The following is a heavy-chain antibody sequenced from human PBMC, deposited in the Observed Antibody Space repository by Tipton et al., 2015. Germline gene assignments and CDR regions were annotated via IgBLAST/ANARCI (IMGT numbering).Heavy chain of an antibody. V-gene: IGHV4-31*03. D-gene: IGHD5-24*01. Sequence: TLSLTCTVSGGAITSDGFYWSWIRQHPGKGLEWIGYISYTGSTYYNPSLKSRATLSVDTSKNQFSLKLRSVTAADTAVYYCARDGYNSNYFDYWGQGTLVTVSS. CDR2: ISYTGST. J-gene: IGHJ4*02. CDR3: ARDGYNSNYFDY. CDR1: GGAITSDGFY.